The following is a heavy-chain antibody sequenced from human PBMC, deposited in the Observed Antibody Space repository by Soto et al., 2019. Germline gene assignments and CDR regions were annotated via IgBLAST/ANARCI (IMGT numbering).Heavy chain of an antibody. CDR2: IYYSGST. Sequence: PSETLSLTCTVSGGSISSYYWSWIRQPPGKGLELIGYIYYSGSTNYNPSLKSRVTISVDTSKNQFSLKLSSVTAADTAVYFFARNYYDSSGYHQTPDYWGQGTLVTVSS. J-gene: IGHJ4*02. CDR3: ARNYYDSSGYHQTPDY. V-gene: IGHV4-59*01. CDR1: GGSISSYY. D-gene: IGHD3-22*01.